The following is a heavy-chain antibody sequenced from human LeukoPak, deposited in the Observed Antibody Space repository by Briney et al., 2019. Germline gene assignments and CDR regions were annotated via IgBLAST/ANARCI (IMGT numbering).Heavy chain of an antibody. J-gene: IGHJ4*02. V-gene: IGHV3-21*01. CDR2: IDTTSYT. D-gene: IGHD3-10*01. Sequence: GGSLRLSCAASGFIFSSYGMNWVRQAPGKGLEWVASIDTTSYTYYTDSVKGRFTTSRDNAKISLYLQMNSLRAEDTAVYYCATEGRGVHFDSWGQGTLVTVSS. CDR3: ATEGRGVHFDS. CDR1: GFIFSSYG.